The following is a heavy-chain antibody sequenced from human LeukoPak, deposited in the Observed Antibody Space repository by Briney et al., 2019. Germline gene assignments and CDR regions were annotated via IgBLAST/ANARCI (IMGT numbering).Heavy chain of an antibody. V-gene: IGHV4-4*07. J-gene: IGHJ5*02. D-gene: IGHD6-13*01. CDR1: GGSISSYY. Sequence: SETLSLTCTVSGGSISSYYWSWIRQPAGKGLEWIGRISTSGSTNYNPSPKSRVTMSVDTAKNQFSLKLSSVTAADTAVYYCARDWEAPYSSSWGGSWFDPWGQGTLVTVSS. CDR2: ISTSGST. CDR3: ARDWEAPYSSSWGGSWFDP.